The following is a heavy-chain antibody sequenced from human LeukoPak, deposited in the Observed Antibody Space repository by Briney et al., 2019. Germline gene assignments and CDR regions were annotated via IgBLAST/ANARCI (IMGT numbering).Heavy chain of an antibody. D-gene: IGHD3-22*01. V-gene: IGHV4-59*01. J-gene: IGHJ3*02. CDR1: GGSISSYY. Sequence: SETLSLTCTVSGGSISSYYWSWIWQPPGKGLEWIGYIYYSGSTNYNPSLKSRVTISVDTSKNQFSLKLSSVTAADTAVYYCASYYYDSSGYYFENAFDIWGQGTMVTVSS. CDR2: IYYSGST. CDR3: ASYYYDSSGYYFENAFDI.